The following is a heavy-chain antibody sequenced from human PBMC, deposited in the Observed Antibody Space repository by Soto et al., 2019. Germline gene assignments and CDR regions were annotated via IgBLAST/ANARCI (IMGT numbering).Heavy chain of an antibody. J-gene: IGHJ3*02. Sequence: GGSLRLSCAASGFTFSRYWMHWVRQVPGKGLQWVSRLNGDGSIIFYAASVEGRFTISRDNAKRTLYLQMNSLRVEDTAVYYCLRGGRGYTKDDVLDIWGPGTMVTVSS. CDR2: LNGDGSII. CDR1: GFTFSRYW. CDR3: LRGGRGYTKDDVLDI. D-gene: IGHD2-2*02. V-gene: IGHV3-74*01.